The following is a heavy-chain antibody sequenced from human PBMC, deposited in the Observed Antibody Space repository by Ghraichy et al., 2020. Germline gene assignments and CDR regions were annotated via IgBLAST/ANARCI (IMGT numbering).Heavy chain of an antibody. V-gene: IGHV3-49*04. J-gene: IGHJ4*02. D-gene: IGHD4-17*01. CDR1: GFTFGDYA. CDR3: TRGPSGLRPPAGLAY. Sequence: GGSLRLSCTASGFTFGDYAMSWVRQAPGKGLEWVGFIRSKAYGGTTEYAASVKGRFTISRDDSKSIAYLQMNSLKTEDTAVYYCTRGPSGLRPPAGLAYWGQGTLVTVSS. CDR2: IRSKAYGGTT.